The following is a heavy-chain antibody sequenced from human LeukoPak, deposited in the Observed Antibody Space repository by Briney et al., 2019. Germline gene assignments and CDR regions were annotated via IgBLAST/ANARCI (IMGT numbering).Heavy chain of an antibody. CDR2: FDPEDGET. V-gene: IGHV1-24*01. CDR1: GYTLTELS. Sequence: ASVKVSCKVSGYTLTELSMHWVRQAPGKGLEWMGGFDPEDGETIYAQKFQGRVTMTEDTSTDTAYMELSSLRSEDTAVYYCATTPIVGATHDAFDIWGQGTMVTVSS. CDR3: ATTPIVGATHDAFDI. J-gene: IGHJ3*02. D-gene: IGHD1-26*01.